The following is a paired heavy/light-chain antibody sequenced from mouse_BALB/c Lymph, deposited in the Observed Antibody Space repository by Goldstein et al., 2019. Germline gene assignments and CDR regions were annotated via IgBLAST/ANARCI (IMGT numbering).Light chain of an antibody. Sequence: NIVMTQSPKSMSMSVGERVTLSCKASENVGTYVSWYQQKPEQSPKLLIYGASNRYTGVPDRFTGSGSATDFTLTISSVQAEDLADYHCGQSYSYPWTFGGGTKLEIK. J-gene: IGKJ1*01. V-gene: IGKV6-20*01. CDR1: ENVGTY. CDR3: GQSYSYPWT. CDR2: GAS.
Heavy chain of an antibody. D-gene: IGHD2-3*01. CDR3: ARGDDGYYADY. Sequence: DVQLQESGPGLVKPSQSLSLTCTVTGYSITSDYAWNWIRQFPGNKLEWMGYISYSGSTSYNPSLKSRISITRDTSKNQFFLQLNSVTTEDTATYYCARGDDGYYADYWGQGTTLTVSS. V-gene: IGHV3-2*02. CDR2: ISYSGST. CDR1: GYSITSDYA. J-gene: IGHJ2*01.